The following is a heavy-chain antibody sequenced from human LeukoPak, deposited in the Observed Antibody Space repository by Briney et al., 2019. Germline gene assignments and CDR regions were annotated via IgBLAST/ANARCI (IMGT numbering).Heavy chain of an antibody. CDR3: AKVIGGSSAYDALDI. D-gene: IGHD6-6*01. CDR1: GFTFSSYA. Sequence: PGGSLRLSCAASGFTFSSYAMSWVRQAPGKGLEWVSAISGSGGRTYYADSVKGRFTISRDNSKNTLYLQMNSLRVEDTAVYYCAKVIGGSSAYDALDIWGQGTMVTVSS. V-gene: IGHV3-23*01. CDR2: ISGSGGRT. J-gene: IGHJ3*02.